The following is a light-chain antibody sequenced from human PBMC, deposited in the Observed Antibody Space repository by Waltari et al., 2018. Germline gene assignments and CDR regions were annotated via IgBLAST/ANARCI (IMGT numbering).Light chain of an antibody. V-gene: IGKV1-6*01. CDR1: QGVRDD. CDR2: AAS. CDR3: LQDYSYPRT. Sequence: AIQMTQSPSSLSASIGDRVTITRRVIQGVRDDVGWYQQKPGKAPKLLVYAASTLHIGVPTRFGCSGSDTDFTLTVTSLQPEDFATYYCLQDYSYPRTFGQGTRVEIK. J-gene: IGKJ1*01.